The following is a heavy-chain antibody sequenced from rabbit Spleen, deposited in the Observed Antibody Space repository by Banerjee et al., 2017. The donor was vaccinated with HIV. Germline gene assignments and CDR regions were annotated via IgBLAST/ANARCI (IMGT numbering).Heavy chain of an antibody. V-gene: IGHV1S40*01. CDR3: ARDTGSSFSSYGMDL. CDR1: GVSFSGDSFSGDSY. CDR2: IDTGSSGFT. J-gene: IGHJ6*01. Sequence: QSLEESGGDLVKPGASLTLTCIASGVSFSGDSFSGDSYMCWVRQAPGKGLEWIVCIDTGSSGFTYFASWAKGRFTISKTSSTTVTLQMTSLTAADTATYFCARDTGSSFSSYGMDLWARGPSSPS. D-gene: IGHD8-1*01.